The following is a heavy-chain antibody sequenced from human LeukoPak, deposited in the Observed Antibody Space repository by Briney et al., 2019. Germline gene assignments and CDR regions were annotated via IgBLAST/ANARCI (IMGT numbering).Heavy chain of an antibody. CDR1: GGSISTYY. CDR3: ARQPSYSSGSIDY. CDR2: IYHSGTT. J-gene: IGHJ4*02. V-gene: IGHV4-59*04. D-gene: IGHD6-19*01. Sequence: SETLSLTCTVSGGSISTYYWSWIRQTPGKGLEWIGSIYHSGTTYYNPSLKSRVTISVDTSENQFSLKLSSVTAADTAVYYCARQPSYSSGSIDYWGQGTLVTVSS.